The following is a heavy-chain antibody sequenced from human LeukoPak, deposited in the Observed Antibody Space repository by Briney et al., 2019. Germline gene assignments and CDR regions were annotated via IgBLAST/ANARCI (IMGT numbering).Heavy chain of an antibody. CDR1: GYTFTGYY. CDR2: INPNSGGT. J-gene: IGHJ6*02. V-gene: IGHV1-2*02. D-gene: IGHD4-17*01. CDR3: ARDQYGDYGMDV. Sequence: ASVKVSCKAPGYTFTGYYMHWVRQAPGQGLEWMGWINPNSGGTNYAQKFQGRVTMTRDTSISTAYMELSRLRSDDTAVYYCARDQYGDYGMDVWGQGTTVTVSS.